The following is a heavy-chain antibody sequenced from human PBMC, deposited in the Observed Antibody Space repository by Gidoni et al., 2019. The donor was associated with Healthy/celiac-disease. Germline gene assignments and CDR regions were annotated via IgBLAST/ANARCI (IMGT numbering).Heavy chain of an antibody. J-gene: IGHJ4*02. CDR1: GYTFTSYA. Sequence: QVQLVQSGAEVKKPGASVKVSCKASGYTFTSYAMHWVRQAPGQRLEWMGWINAGNGNTKYSQKFQGRVTITRDTSASTAYMELSSLRSEDTAVYYCARSLGLLRFLEWLLPGDYWGQGTLVTVSS. CDR2: INAGNGNT. CDR3: ARSLGLLRFLEWLLPGDY. D-gene: IGHD3-3*01. V-gene: IGHV1-3*01.